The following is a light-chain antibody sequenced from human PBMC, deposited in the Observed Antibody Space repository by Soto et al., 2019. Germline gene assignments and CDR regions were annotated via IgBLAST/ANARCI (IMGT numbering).Light chain of an antibody. CDR2: WAS. CDR3: QQYYSTPVT. Sequence: DIVMTQSPDSLAVSLGERATINCKSSQSVLYSSNNKNYLAWYQQKPRQPPKLLIYWASTREFGVPDRFSGSGSGTDFTLTISSLQAEDVAIYYCQQYYSTPVTFGQGTKVEIK. J-gene: IGKJ1*01. CDR1: QSVLYSSNNKNY. V-gene: IGKV4-1*01.